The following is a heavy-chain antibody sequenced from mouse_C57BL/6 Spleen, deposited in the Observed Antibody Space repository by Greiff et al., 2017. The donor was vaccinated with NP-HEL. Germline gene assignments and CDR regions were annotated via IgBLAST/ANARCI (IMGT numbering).Heavy chain of an antibody. CDR1: GFTFSSYA. CDR3: TRDFDYDDGYAMDY. V-gene: IGHV5-9-1*02. J-gene: IGHJ4*01. Sequence: EVKLVESGEGLVKPGGSLKLSCAASGFTFSSYAMSWVRQTPEKRLEWVAYISSGGDYIYYADTVKGRFTISRDNARNTLYLQLSSLKSDDTAMYYCTRDFDYDDGYAMDYWGQGTSVTVPS. CDR2: ISSGGDYI. D-gene: IGHD2-4*01.